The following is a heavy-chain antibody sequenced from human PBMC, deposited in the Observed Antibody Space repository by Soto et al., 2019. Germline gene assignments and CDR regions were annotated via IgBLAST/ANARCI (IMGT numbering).Heavy chain of an antibody. J-gene: IGHJ4*01. CDR1: GFTFSSYS. D-gene: IGHD6-19*01. CDR3: ARGGDTSGSWPRY. Sequence: PWGSLRLSCAASGFTFSSYSLSWVRQAPGKGLEWVSSISSSSTYIYYADSVRGRFTISRDDAKNSLFLQMSSLRVEDTAVYYCARGGDTSGSWPRYWGQGTLVTVSS. CDR2: ISSSSTYI. V-gene: IGHV3-21*06.